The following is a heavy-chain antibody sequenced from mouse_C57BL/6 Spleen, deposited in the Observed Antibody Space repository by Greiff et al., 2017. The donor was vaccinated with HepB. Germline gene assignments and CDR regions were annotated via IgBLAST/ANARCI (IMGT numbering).Heavy chain of an antibody. J-gene: IGHJ2*01. V-gene: IGHV1-64*01. CDR1: GYTFTSYW. CDR3: AEDSSGHFDY. D-gene: IGHD3-2*02. Sequence: QVQLKQPGAELVKPGASVKLSCKASGYTFTSYWMHWVKQRPGQGLEWIGMIHPNSGSTNYNEKFKSKATLTVDKSSSTAYMQLSSLTSEDSAVYYCAEDSSGHFDYWGQGTTLTVSS. CDR2: IHPNSGST.